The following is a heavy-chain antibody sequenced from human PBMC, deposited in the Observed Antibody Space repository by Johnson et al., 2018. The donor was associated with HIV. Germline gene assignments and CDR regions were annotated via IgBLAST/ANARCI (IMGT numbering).Heavy chain of an antibody. CDR3: ATGFGPAFEM. V-gene: IGHV3-15*01. D-gene: IGHD3-16*01. CDR2: IKSKTDGGTT. Sequence: EVQLLESGGGVVQPGRSLRLSCAASGFTFSIVWMHWVRQAPGKGLEWVGRIKSKTDGGTTDHAAPVKGRFSISRDDSKNTLYLQMNSLKTEDTAVYYCATGFGPAFEMWGQGTMVTVSS. J-gene: IGHJ3*02. CDR1: GFTFSIVW.